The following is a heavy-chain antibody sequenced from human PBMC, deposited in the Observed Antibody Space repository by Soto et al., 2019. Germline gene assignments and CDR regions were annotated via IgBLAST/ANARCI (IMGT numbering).Heavy chain of an antibody. J-gene: IGHJ3*02. Sequence: SETLSLTCTVSGGSISSSSYYWGWIRQPPGKGLEWIGSIYYSGSTYYNPSLKSRVTISVDTSKNQFSLKLSSVTAADTAVYYCAGLVVGLNAFDIWGQGTMVTVSS. CDR3: AGLVVGLNAFDI. D-gene: IGHD2-21*01. CDR1: GGSISSSSYY. CDR2: IYYSGST. V-gene: IGHV4-39*01.